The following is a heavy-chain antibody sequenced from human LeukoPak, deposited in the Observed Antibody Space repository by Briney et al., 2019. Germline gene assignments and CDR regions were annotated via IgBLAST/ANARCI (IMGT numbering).Heavy chain of an antibody. CDR1: GGSISSYY. D-gene: IGHD4-17*01. CDR3: ARGGDYGDRDFDY. V-gene: IGHV4-59*01. Sequence: SETLSLTCTVSGGSISSYYWSWIRQPPGKGLEWIGYIYYSGSTNYNPSLKSRVTISVDTSKNQFSLKLSSVTAADTAVYCCARGGDYGDRDFDYWGQGTLVTVSS. CDR2: IYYSGST. J-gene: IGHJ4*02.